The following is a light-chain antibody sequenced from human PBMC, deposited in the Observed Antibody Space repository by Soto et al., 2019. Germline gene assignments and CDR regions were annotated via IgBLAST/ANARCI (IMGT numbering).Light chain of an antibody. CDR3: QHHNSYSEA. CDR1: QTISSW. J-gene: IGKJ1*01. CDR2: KAS. V-gene: IGKV1-5*03. Sequence: DIQMTQSPSTLSGSVGDRVTITCRASQTISSWLAWYQQKPGKAPKLLIYKASTLKSGVPSRFSGSGSGTEFTLTLSSLQPDDFATYYCQHHNSYSEAFGQGTKVDIK.